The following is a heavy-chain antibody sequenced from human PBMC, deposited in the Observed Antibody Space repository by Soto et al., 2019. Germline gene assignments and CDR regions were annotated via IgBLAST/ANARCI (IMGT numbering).Heavy chain of an antibody. CDR2: IVVGSGHT. V-gene: IGHV1-58*01. J-gene: IGHJ4*02. CDR3: AAGIQPYYFYY. CDR1: GFTFTSSA. Sequence: QMQLVQSGPEVKKPGTSVKVSCKASGFTFTSSAVQWVRQARGPRLEWIGWIVVGSGHTNYAQKFQERVTITRDMSTSEAYMELSSRRSEATAVYYCAAGIQPYYFYYWGQGTLVTFSS. D-gene: IGHD5-18*01.